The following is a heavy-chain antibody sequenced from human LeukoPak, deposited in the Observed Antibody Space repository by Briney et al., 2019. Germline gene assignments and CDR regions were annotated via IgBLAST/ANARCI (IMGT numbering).Heavy chain of an antibody. V-gene: IGHV1-2*04. CDR3: ARAGSGSYPDFDY. CDR1: GYTFTGYY. CDR2: INPNSGGT. D-gene: IGHD3-10*01. J-gene: IGHJ4*02. Sequence: ASVKVSCKASGYTFTGYYMHWVRQAPGQGLEWMGWINPNSGGTNYAQKFQGWVTMTRDTSISTAYMELSRLRSDDTAVYYCARAGSGSYPDFDYWGQGTLVTVSS.